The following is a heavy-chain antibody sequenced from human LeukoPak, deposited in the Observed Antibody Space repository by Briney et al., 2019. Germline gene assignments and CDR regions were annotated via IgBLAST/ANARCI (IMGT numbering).Heavy chain of an antibody. J-gene: IGHJ4*02. V-gene: IGHV3-33*01. D-gene: IGHD3-10*01. CDR3: ARDWVGYYGSGSSDY. Sequence: PGGSLRLSCAASGFTFSSFGMHWVRQAPGKGLEWVAVIWNDGSNNYYADSVKGRFTISRDNAKNTLYLQMNRLRPEDTAVYYCARDWVGYYGSGSSDYWGQGTLVTVSS. CDR1: GFTFSSFG. CDR2: IWNDGSNN.